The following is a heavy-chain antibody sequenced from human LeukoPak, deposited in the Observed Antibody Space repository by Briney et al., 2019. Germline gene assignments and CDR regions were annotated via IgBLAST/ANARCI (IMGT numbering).Heavy chain of an antibody. CDR3: ARDARITIFGSYYFDY. CDR2: IYSGGST. V-gene: IGHV3-66*02. J-gene: IGHJ4*02. D-gene: IGHD3-3*01. Sequence: GGSLRLSCAASGFTVSSNYMSWVRQAPGKGLEWVSVIYSGGSTYYAGSVKGRFTISRDNSKNTLYLQMNSLRAEDTAVYYCARDARITIFGSYYFDYWGQGTLVTVSS. CDR1: GFTVSSNY.